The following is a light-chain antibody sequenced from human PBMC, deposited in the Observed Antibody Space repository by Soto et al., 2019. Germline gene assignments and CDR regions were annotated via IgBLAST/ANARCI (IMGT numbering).Light chain of an antibody. CDR3: QRYNNWPLT. Sequence: DIQMTESPSSLPASVGDRVPITCRASQSIRTFLNWYQQKLGTAPKLMIYEASNLETGVPSRVSGSGSGTEFTLTINSLKSEDFEVYYCQRYNNWPLTFGGGTKVDIK. J-gene: IGKJ4*01. V-gene: IGKV1-33*01. CDR1: QSIRTF. CDR2: EAS.